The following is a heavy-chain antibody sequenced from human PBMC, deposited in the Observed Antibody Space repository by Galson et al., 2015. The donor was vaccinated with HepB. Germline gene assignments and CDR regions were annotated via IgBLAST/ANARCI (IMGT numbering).Heavy chain of an antibody. D-gene: IGHD6-19*01. CDR2: ISAYNGNT. CDR3: ARDPVDQWRVRRGWFDP. J-gene: IGHJ5*02. CDR1: GYTFTSFG. Sequence: SVKVSCKASGYTFTSFGVSWVRQVPGQGLEWMGWISAYNGNTKYAQKFQDRVTLTTYTSTSTAYMELRSLKSDDTAVYYCARDPVDQWRVRRGWFDPWGQGTLVTVSS. V-gene: IGHV1-18*01.